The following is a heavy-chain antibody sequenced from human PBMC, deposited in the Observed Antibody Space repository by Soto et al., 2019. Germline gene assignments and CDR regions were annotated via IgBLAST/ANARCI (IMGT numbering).Heavy chain of an antibody. CDR1: GFTYTDFA. Sequence: QVHLVESGGGVVQPGRSLRLSCAASGFTYTDFALHWVRQAPGKGLEWVAFISYDGSDKYYADSVKGRFAISRDNSKNTLYLQMNSLRPEYTAVYFCARRAYESYYAIDVWGQGTTVTVSS. D-gene: IGHD3-22*01. V-gene: IGHV3-30*09. CDR3: ARRAYESYYAIDV. J-gene: IGHJ6*02. CDR2: ISYDGSDK.